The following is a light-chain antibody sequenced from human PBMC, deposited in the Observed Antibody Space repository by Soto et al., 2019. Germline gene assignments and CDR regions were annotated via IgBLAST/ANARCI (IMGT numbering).Light chain of an antibody. V-gene: IGKV3-20*01. J-gene: IGKJ2*01. CDR1: QSVSSSY. CDR2: GAY. Sequence: EIVLTQSPGTLSLSPGERSTLSCRASQSVSSSYLAWYQQKPGQAPRRLVYGAYSRATGIPDSFSGSGSGKDFTLTISRLEPEDFAVYYCQQYGSSPYTFGQGTKLEIK. CDR3: QQYGSSPYT.